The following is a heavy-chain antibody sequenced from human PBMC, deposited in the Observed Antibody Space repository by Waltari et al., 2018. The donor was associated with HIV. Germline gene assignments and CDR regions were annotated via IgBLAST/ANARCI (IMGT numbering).Heavy chain of an antibody. Sequence: QLQLQESGPGLVKPSEPLSLTCTVSGDSVTSSGFYWGWIRQPPGKGLEWIGAIYFTGGTFYNPSLKSRVTISVDTSMNQFSLKLTSVTAADRAVYYCARRHSSWSWFDPWGQGTLVTVSS. J-gene: IGHJ5*02. CDR2: IYFTGGT. V-gene: IGHV4-39*01. CDR3: ARRHSSWSWFDP. D-gene: IGHD6-13*01. CDR1: GDSVTSSGFY.